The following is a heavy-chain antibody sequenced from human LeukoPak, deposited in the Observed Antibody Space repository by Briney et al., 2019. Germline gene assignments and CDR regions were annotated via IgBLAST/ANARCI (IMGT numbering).Heavy chain of an antibody. CDR1: GFTFSSYG. Sequence: PGGSLRLSCAASGFTFSSYGMHWVRQAPGKGLGWVSAISGSGGNTYYADSVKGRFTISRDSSKNTLYLQMNSLRAEDTAVYYCAKGELWDSSGYDAFDIWGQGTMVTVSS. CDR2: ISGSGGNT. CDR3: AKGELWDSSGYDAFDI. V-gene: IGHV3-23*01. J-gene: IGHJ3*02. D-gene: IGHD3-22*01.